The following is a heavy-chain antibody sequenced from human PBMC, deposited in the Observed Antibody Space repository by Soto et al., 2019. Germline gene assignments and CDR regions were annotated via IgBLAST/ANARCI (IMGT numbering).Heavy chain of an antibody. Sequence: ASVRVSCKASRYSFTIYTMHWVRQAPGQRLEWMGWITAGNGNTKYSQRFQGRVTISRXASASTAYMELSSLRAEDPAVYYCARGYYYGSGSSSAHYDDYYGMDVWGQGTTVTVSS. V-gene: IGHV1-3*01. CDR1: RYSFTIYT. CDR3: ARGYYYGSGSSSAHYDDYYGMDV. CDR2: ITAGNGNT. J-gene: IGHJ6*02. D-gene: IGHD3-10*01.